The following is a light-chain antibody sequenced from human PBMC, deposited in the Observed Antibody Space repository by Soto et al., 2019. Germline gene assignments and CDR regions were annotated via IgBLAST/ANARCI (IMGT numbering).Light chain of an antibody. CDR2: DVS. V-gene: IGLV2-14*01. CDR1: SSDVGGYKY. Sequence: QSALTQPASVSGSPGQSITISCTGTSSDVGGYKYVSWYQQHPGKAPKLIIYDVSSRPSGVSNRFSGSKSGNTASLTISGLRAEDEADYYCSSYARSSTVVLFGGGTKLT. J-gene: IGLJ3*02. CDR3: SSYARSSTVVL.